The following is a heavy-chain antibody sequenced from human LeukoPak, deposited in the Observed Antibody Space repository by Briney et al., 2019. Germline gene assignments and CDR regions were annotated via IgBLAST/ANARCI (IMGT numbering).Heavy chain of an antibody. D-gene: IGHD6-6*01. J-gene: IGHJ4*02. CDR2: IYSGGNT. V-gene: IGHV3-53*01. CDR3: AGAARPWYFDY. CDR1: GFTVSSNY. Sequence: GGSLRVSCAASGFTVSSNYMNWVRQAPGKGLEWVSLIYSGGNTYYADSVKGRFTISRDNSKNMLYFQMNSLRAEDTAVYYCAGAARPWYFDYWGQGTLVTVSS.